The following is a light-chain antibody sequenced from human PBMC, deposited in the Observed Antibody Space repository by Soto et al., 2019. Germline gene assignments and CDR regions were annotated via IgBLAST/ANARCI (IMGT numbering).Light chain of an antibody. Sequence: QSALTQPASVSGSPGQSITISWTGTRSDVGSYNLVSWYQQHPGKAPKLMIYEGSKRPSGVSNRFSGSKSGNTASLTISGLQAEDEADYYCCSYAGSSTVFGGGTQLTVL. CDR3: CSYAGSSTV. V-gene: IGLV2-23*01. CDR1: RSDVGSYNL. J-gene: IGLJ3*02. CDR2: EGS.